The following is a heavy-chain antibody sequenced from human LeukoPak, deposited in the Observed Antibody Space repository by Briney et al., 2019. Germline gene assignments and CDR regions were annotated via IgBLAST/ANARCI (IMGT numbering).Heavy chain of an antibody. D-gene: IGHD3-22*01. CDR3: ARDGYHYDSSGSLDY. Sequence: ASVKVSCKASGYTFTSYYMHWVRQAPGQGLEWMGVINPSGGSTSYAQNFQGRVTMTRDTSTSTVYMELSSLRSEDTAVYYCARDGYHYDSSGSLDYWGQGTLVTVSS. CDR2: INPSGGST. CDR1: GYTFTSYY. J-gene: IGHJ4*02. V-gene: IGHV1-46*01.